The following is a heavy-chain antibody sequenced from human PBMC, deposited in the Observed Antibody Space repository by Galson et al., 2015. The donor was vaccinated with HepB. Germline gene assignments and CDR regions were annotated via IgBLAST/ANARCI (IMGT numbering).Heavy chain of an antibody. CDR2: FDPEDGET. Sequence: SVKVSCKVSGYTLTELSMHWVRQAPGKGLEWMGGFDPEDGETIYAQKFQGRVTMTEDTSTDTAYMELSSLRSEDTAVYYCATGIAAAGTWNVEGTYYFDYWGQGTLVTVSS. CDR1: GYTLTELS. D-gene: IGHD6-13*01. CDR3: ATGIAAAGTWNVEGTYYFDY. J-gene: IGHJ4*02. V-gene: IGHV1-24*01.